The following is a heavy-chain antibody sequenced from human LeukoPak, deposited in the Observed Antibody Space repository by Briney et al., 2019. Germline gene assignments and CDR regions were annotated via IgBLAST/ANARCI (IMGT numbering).Heavy chain of an antibody. V-gene: IGHV1-2*02. CDR1: GYTFTGYY. D-gene: IGHD1-7*01. Sequence: WASVKVSCKASGYTFTGYYMHWVRQAPGQGLEWMGWINPNSGGTNYAQKFQGRVTMTRDTSISTAYMEPSRLRSDDPAVYYCARDDELQDDACDIWGQGTRVTVSS. CDR2: INPNSGGT. J-gene: IGHJ3*02. CDR3: ARDDELQDDACDI.